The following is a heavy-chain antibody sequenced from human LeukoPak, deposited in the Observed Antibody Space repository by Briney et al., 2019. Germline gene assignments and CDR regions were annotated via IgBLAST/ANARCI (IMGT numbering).Heavy chain of an antibody. CDR3: ARGVPYYYDSSGYLADY. CDR2: ISAYNGNT. J-gene: IGHJ4*02. CDR1: GYTFTSYG. D-gene: IGHD3-22*01. V-gene: IGHV1-18*01. Sequence: ASVKVSCKASGYTFTSYGISWVRQAPGQGLEWMGWISAYNGNTNYAQRLQGRVTMTTDTSTSTAYMELRSLRSEDTAVYYCARGVPYYYDSSGYLADYWGQGTLVTVSS.